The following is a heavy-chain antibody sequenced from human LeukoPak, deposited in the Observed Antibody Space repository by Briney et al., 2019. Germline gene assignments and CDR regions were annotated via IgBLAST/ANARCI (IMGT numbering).Heavy chain of an antibody. CDR1: GYTFTSYG. CDR2: ISAYNGNT. J-gene: IGHJ6*03. CDR3: ATSEVGYMDI. D-gene: IGHD1-26*01. Sequence: ASVKVSCKASGYTFTSYGISRVRQAPGQGREWMGWISAYNGNTNYAQKLQGRVTMTTDTSTSTAYMELRSLRSDDPAVYYCATSEVGYMDIWGKGTTVTVYS. V-gene: IGHV1-18*01.